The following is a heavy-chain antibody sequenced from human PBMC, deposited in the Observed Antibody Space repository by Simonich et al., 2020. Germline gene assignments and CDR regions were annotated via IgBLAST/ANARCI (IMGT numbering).Heavy chain of an antibody. Sequence: QVQLQQWGAGLLKPSETLSLTCAVYGGSFSGYYWGWIRQPPGKGLEWIGYIYYSGSTNYNPSPKSRVTISVDTSKNQFSLKLSSVTAADTAVYYCASRGWSGYYDYWGQGTLVTVSS. CDR3: ASRGWSGYYDY. J-gene: IGHJ4*02. V-gene: IGHV4-34*11. CDR2: IYYSGST. D-gene: IGHD3-3*01. CDR1: GGSFSGYY.